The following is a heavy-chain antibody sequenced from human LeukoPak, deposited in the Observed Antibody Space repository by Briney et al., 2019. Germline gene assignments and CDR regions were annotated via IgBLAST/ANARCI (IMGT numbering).Heavy chain of an antibody. V-gene: IGHV3-7*03. D-gene: IGHD3-10*01. J-gene: IGHJ4*02. Sequence: GGSLRLSCAASGFTFSSYWMSWVRQAPGKGLEWVANIKQDGSEKYYVDSVKGRFTISRDNAKNSLYLQMNSLRAEDTAVYYCARMRSHISWGSRSRGYYFDYWGQGTLVTVSS. CDR2: IKQDGSEK. CDR3: ARMRSHISWGSRSRGYYFDY. CDR1: GFTFSSYW.